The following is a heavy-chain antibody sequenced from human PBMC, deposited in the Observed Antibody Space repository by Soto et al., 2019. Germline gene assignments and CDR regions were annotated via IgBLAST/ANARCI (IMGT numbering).Heavy chain of an antibody. CDR2: IDDGGNV. J-gene: IGHJ4*02. CDR3: AVTPPLEVAGPDF. Sequence: QMQLQESGPGLVKPSETLSLTCTVSGGSIDSLYHWGWIRQSPGKGLEWIGSIDDGGNVYYNPSPTGRATLFVDTSKNRFSLNLNSVTATDTAVYYCAVTPPLEVAGPDFWGQGTLVTVSS. CDR1: GGSIDSLYH. V-gene: IGHV4-39*02. D-gene: IGHD6-19*01.